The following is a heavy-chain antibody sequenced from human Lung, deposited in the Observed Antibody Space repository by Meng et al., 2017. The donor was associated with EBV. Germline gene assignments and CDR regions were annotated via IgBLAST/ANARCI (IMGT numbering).Heavy chain of an antibody. Sequence: VLSASRLKKPGASRKGSCKASGSTFTRYAMNWVRQAPGQGLEWMGWINTNTGNPTYAQGLTGRFVFSLDTSVSTAYLQISSLKAEDTAVYYCARGDYYDSSGLDYWGQGTLVTVSS. J-gene: IGHJ4*02. CDR3: ARGDYYDSSGLDY. CDR1: GSTFTRYA. V-gene: IGHV7-4-1*02. CDR2: INTNTGNP. D-gene: IGHD3-22*01.